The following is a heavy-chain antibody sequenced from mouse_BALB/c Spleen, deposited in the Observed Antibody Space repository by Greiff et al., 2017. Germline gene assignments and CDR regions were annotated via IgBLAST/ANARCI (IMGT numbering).Heavy chain of an antibody. CDR2: ISTYYGDA. Sequence: QVQLQQSGAELVRPGVSVKISCKGSGYTFTDYAMHWVKQSHAKSLEWIGVISTYYGDASYNQKFKGKATMTVDKSSSTAYMELARLTSEDSAIYYCARSGDGSSYGFAYWGQGTLVTVSA. CDR3: ARSGDGSSYGFAY. V-gene: IGHV1S137*01. CDR1: GYTFTDYA. J-gene: IGHJ3*01. D-gene: IGHD1-1*01.